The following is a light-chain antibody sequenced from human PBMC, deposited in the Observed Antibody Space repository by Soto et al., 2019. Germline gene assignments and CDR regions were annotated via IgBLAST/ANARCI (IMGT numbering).Light chain of an antibody. V-gene: IGKV1-5*03. J-gene: IGKJ1*01. CDR2: KAS. Sequence: DIQMTQSPSTLSASVGDRVTITCRASQSISYCLAGYQQKPGKAPKLLIYKASSVESGVPSRFSGSGSGTEFTLTISSRQPDDFATYYCQQYSDFPLTVGQETVVEIK. CDR1: QSISYC. CDR3: QQYSDFPLT.